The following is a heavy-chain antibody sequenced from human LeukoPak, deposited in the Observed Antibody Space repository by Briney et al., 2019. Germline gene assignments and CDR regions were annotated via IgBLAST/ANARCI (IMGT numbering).Heavy chain of an antibody. CDR1: GFTFKSYG. Sequence: PGGSLRLSCAASGFTFKSYGMHWVRQAPGKGLEWVAVIWSDGSEKYYADSVKGRFTISRDNSKNTLYLQMNSLRPEDTAVYFCAKERYILDYWGQGTLVTVSS. J-gene: IGHJ4*02. D-gene: IGHD1-14*01. CDR3: AKERYILDY. V-gene: IGHV3-33*03. CDR2: IWSDGSEK.